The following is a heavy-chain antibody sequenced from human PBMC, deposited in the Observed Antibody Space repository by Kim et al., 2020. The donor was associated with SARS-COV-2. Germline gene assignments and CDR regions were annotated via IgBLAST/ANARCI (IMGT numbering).Heavy chain of an antibody. CDR3: ARDRGYCSSTSCYGMDV. J-gene: IGHJ6*02. CDR2: ISSSSSYI. V-gene: IGHV3-21*01. CDR1: GFTFSSYS. D-gene: IGHD2-2*01. Sequence: WGSLRLSCAASGFTFSSYSMNWVRQAPGKGLEWVSSISSSSSYIYYADSVKGRFTISRDNAKNSLYLQMNSLRAEDTAVYYCARDRGYCSSTSCYGMDVWGQGTTVTVSS.